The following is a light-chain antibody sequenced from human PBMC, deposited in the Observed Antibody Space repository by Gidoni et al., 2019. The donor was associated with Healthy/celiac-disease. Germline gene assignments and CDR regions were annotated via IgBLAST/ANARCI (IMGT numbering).Light chain of an antibody. CDR3: QQRSNWPPIT. Sequence: EIVLTQSPATLSLSPGERATLSCRASQRVSSYLAWYQQQPGQAPRLLIDDASNRATGIPARFSGSGSGTDFTLTISSLEPEDFAVYYCQQRSNWPPITFGQGTRLEIK. CDR1: QRVSSY. V-gene: IGKV3-11*01. J-gene: IGKJ5*01. CDR2: DAS.